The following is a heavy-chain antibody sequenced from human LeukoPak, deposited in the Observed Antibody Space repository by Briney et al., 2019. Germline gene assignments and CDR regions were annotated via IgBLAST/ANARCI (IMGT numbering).Heavy chain of an antibody. CDR1: GFSFSSYW. D-gene: IGHD2-15*01. CDR2: VKQDGGSK. V-gene: IGHV3-7*01. J-gene: IGHJ3*02. Sequence: GGSLSLSCVASGFSFSSYWMSWVRQAPGRGLEFVANVKQDGGSKNYVDSVKGRFTISRDNAENSLYLQMSSLRADDTALYYCARDPGWSSFDIWGQGIMVTVSS. CDR3: ARDPGWSSFDI.